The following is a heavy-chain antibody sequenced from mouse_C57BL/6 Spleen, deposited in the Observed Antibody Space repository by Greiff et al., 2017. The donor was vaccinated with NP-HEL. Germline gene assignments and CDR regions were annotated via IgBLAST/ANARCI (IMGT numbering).Heavy chain of an antibody. V-gene: IGHV7-3*01. D-gene: IGHD2-1*01. CDR2: IRNKANGYTT. CDR1: GFTFTDYY. Sequence: EVKLMESGGGLVQPGGSLSLSCAASGFTFTDYYMSWVRQPPGKALEWLGFIRNKANGYTTEYSASVKGRFTISRDNSQSILYLQMNALRAEDSATYYWARYYGNHEGFAYWGQGTLVTVSA. CDR3: ARYYGNHEGFAY. J-gene: IGHJ3*01.